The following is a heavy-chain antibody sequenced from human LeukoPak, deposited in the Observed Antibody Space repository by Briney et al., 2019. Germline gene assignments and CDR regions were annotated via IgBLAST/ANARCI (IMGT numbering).Heavy chain of an antibody. D-gene: IGHD2-15*01. CDR2: INSDGSST. CDR3: ARDLSGGSYY. Sequence: GGSLRLSCAASGFTFSSYWMHWVRQAAGKRLVWVSRINSDGSSTSYADYVKGRFTISRDNAKNTLYLQMNSLRAADTAVYYCARDLSGGSYYWGQGTLVTVSS. J-gene: IGHJ4*02. CDR1: GFTFSSYW. V-gene: IGHV3-74*01.